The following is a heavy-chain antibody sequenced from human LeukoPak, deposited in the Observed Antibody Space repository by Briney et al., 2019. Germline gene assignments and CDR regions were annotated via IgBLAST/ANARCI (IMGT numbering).Heavy chain of an antibody. CDR3: ARTPFYYDSSAYYPPFERYYFDY. CDR2: IYTSGSP. Sequence: PSETLSLTCTVSGGSISSYFWSWIRQPAGKGLEWIGRIYTSGSPNYNPSLKSRVTMSVDTSKTQFSLKLRSVTAADTAVYYCARTPFYYDSSAYYPPFERYYFDYWGQGTLVTVSS. CDR1: GGSISSYF. V-gene: IGHV4-4*07. D-gene: IGHD3-22*01. J-gene: IGHJ4*02.